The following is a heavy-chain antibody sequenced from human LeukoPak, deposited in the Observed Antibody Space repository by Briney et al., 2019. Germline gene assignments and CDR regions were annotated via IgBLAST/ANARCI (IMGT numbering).Heavy chain of an antibody. V-gene: IGHV4-59*12. D-gene: IGHD3-10*01. CDR1: GVSISSYY. CDR3: ARYHYYGSGSYPFPSYYMDV. Sequence: SETLSHTCTVSGVSISSYYWSWIRQPPGKGLEWIGYFYYSGSTNYNPSLKSRVTMSVDTSKNQFSLKLSSVTAADTAVYYCARYHYYGSGSYPFPSYYMDVWGKGTTVTVSS. J-gene: IGHJ6*03. CDR2: FYYSGST.